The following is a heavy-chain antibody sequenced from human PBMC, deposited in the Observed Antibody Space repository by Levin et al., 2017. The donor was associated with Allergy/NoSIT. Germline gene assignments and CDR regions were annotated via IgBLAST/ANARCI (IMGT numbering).Heavy chain of an antibody. CDR2: MNPNSGNT. V-gene: IGHV1-8*01. Sequence: ASVKVSCKASGYTFTSYDINWVRQATGQGLEWMGWMNPNSGNTGYAQKFQGRVTMTRNTSISTAYMELSSLRSEDTAVYYCARRRKTHPVYYYYGMDVWGQGTTVTVSS. CDR1: GYTFTSYD. J-gene: IGHJ6*02. CDR3: ARRRKTHPVYYYYGMDV.